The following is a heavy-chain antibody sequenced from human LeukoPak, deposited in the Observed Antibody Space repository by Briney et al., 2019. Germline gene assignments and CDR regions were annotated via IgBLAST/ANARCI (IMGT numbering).Heavy chain of an antibody. CDR2: ISSSSNYI. J-gene: IGHJ4*02. Sequence: GGSLRLSCADSGFTFTRNNMNWVRQAPGKGLEWVAFISSSSNYIYYADSVKGRFTISRDNAKDSLYLQMNSLRAEDTAVYYCARGYDYSSLTFGSWGQGTLVTVSS. CDR1: GFTFTRNN. CDR3: ARGYDYSSLTFGS. V-gene: IGHV3-21*01. D-gene: IGHD3-10*01.